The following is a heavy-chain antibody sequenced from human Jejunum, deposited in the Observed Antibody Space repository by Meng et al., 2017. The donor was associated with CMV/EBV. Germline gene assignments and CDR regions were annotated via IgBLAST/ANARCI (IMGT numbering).Heavy chain of an antibody. J-gene: IGHJ6*02. CDR2: ISYDGSNK. Sequence: MHWVRQAPGKGLEWVAVISYDGSNKYYADSVKGRFTISRDNSKNTLYLQMNSLRAEDTAVYYCARVPRGYSYGWLGDYYYYGMDVWGQGTTVTVSS. CDR3: ARVPRGYSYGWLGDYYYYGMDV. D-gene: IGHD5-18*01. V-gene: IGHV3-30-3*01.